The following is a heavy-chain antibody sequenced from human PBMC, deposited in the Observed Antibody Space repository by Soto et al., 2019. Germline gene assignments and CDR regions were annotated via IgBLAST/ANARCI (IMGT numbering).Heavy chain of an antibody. V-gene: IGHV3-23*01. CDR3: SKMRDVRKAIYL. Sequence: GGSLRLSCVASGFTFSSYAMSWFRQAPGKGLEWVSAIIASGVNTYYADSVKGRFTISRDNSKNTLYLQMNSLRAEDTAVYYWSKMRDVRKAIYLWGKGNLVTV. J-gene: IGHJ4*02. CDR2: IIASGVNT. CDR1: GFTFSSYA.